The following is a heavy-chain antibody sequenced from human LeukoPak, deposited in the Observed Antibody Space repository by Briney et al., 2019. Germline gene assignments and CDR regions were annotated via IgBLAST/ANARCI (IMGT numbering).Heavy chain of an antibody. CDR2: INHSGST. CDR3: ARGGRSGWFLEWLSTFDY. Sequence: PSETLSLTCAVYGGSFSGYYWSWIRQLPGKGLEWIGEINHSGSTNYNPSLKSRVTISVDTSKNQFSLKLSSVTAADTAVYYCARGGRSGWFLEWLSTFDYWGQGTLVTVSS. CDR1: GGSFSGYY. J-gene: IGHJ4*02. V-gene: IGHV4-34*01. D-gene: IGHD3-3*01.